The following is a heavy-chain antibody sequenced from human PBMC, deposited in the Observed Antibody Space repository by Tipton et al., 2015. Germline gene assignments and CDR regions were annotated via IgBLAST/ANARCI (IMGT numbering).Heavy chain of an antibody. CDR2: MYSGGST. CDR1: GFTVSMNY. Sequence: SLRLSCTVSGFTVSMNYMTWVRQAPGKGLEWVSVMYSGGSTNYADSVKGRFTISRDNSKNTLYLQMNSLRVEDTAVYYCAKGDLTMVLVLTPAAWGQGTLVTVSS. D-gene: IGHD3-22*01. J-gene: IGHJ5*02. V-gene: IGHV3-53*01. CDR3: AKGDLTMVLVLTPAA.